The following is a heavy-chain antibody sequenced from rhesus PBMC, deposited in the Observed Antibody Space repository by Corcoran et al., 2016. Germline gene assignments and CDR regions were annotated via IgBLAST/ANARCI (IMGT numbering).Heavy chain of an antibody. CDR3: LSSGWSGF. Sequence: QVQLQESGPGLVKPSETLSLTCAVSGYSISSGYGWGWLRQPPGKGLEWIGQIFGGTGTTYYNPSLKSRVTVSKDTSKNQFSLRLTSVTAADTAVYYCLSSGWSGFWGQGVLVTVSS. J-gene: IGHJ4*01. CDR1: GYSISSGYG. V-gene: IGHV4-127*01. D-gene: IGHD6S26*01. CDR2: IFGGTGTT.